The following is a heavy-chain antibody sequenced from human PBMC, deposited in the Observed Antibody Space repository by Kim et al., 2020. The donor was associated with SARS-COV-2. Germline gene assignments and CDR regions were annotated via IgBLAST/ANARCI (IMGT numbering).Heavy chain of an antibody. CDR3: ARDLAPAIVVVTVEVGY. CDR2: ISYDGSNI. CDR1: GFTFSSYA. V-gene: IGHV3-30-3*01. Sequence: GGSLRLSCAASGFTFSSYAMHWVRQAPGKGLEWVAVISYDGSNIYYADSVKGRFTISRDNSKNTLYLQMNSLRAEDTAVYYCARDLAPAIVVVTVEVGYWGQGTLVTVSS. J-gene: IGHJ4*02. D-gene: IGHD2-21*02.